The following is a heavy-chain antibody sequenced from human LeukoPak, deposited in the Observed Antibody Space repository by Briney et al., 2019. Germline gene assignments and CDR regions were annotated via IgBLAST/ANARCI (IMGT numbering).Heavy chain of an antibody. J-gene: IGHJ3*01. CDR1: GYSISSGYY. V-gene: IGHV4-38-2*02. CDR3: AKGLRYLSFNDAFEF. CDR2: IYHSGST. D-gene: IGHD3-9*01. Sequence: SETLSLTCTVSGYSISSGYYWGWIRQPPGKGLEWIGSIYHSGSTYYNPSLKSRVTISVDMSKNQFSLKLSSVTAADTAVYYCAKGLRYLSFNDAFEFWGRGTMVTVSS.